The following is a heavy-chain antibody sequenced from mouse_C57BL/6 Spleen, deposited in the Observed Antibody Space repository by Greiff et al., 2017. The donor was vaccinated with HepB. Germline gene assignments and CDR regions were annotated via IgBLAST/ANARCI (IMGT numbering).Heavy chain of an antibody. CDR3: ARRDYGSSSGAMDY. D-gene: IGHD1-1*01. J-gene: IGHJ4*01. Sequence: QVQLQQSGAELVMPGASVKLSCKASGYTFTSYWMHWVKQRPGQGLEWIGEIDPSDSYTNYNQKFKGKSTLTVDKSSSTAYMQLSSLTSEDSAVYYCARRDYGSSSGAMDYWGQGTSVTVSS. CDR2: IDPSDSYT. V-gene: IGHV1-69*01. CDR1: GYTFTSYW.